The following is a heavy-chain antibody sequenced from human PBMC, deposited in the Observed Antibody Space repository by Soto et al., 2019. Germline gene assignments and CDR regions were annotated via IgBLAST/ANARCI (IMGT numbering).Heavy chain of an antibody. D-gene: IGHD4-17*01. CDR3: ARDGFSRLVGDGDYARYYYMDV. CDR1: GFTFSSYS. CDR2: ISSSSSYI. Sequence: EVQLVESGGGLVKPGGSLRLSCAASGFTFSSYSMNWVRQAPGKGLEWVSSISSSSSYIYYGDSVKGRFTISRDNAKNTQYPQMNRLRAEDTAVYYCARDGFSRLVGDGDYARYYYMDVWGKGTTVTVSS. V-gene: IGHV3-21*01. J-gene: IGHJ6*03.